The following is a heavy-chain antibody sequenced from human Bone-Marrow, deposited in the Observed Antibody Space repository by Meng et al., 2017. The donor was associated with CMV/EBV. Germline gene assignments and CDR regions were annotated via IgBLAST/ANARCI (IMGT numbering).Heavy chain of an antibody. V-gene: IGHV3-15*01. CDR2: IRSKTDGGTT. D-gene: IGHD2/OR15-2a*01. Sequence: GGSLSLSCAASGFSFSNAWMTWVRPAPGKGLEWVGRIRSKTDGGTTDYSALVQGRFTISRDDSKNTLYLQMNSLKTEDTAVYYCRTVSPRDCGQGTLVTVSS. CDR3: RTVSPRD. CDR1: GFSFSNAW. J-gene: IGHJ4*02.